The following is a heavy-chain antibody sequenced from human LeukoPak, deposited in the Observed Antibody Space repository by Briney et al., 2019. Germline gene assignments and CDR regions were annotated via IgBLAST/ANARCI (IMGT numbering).Heavy chain of an antibody. CDR1: GFTFSSYT. V-gene: IGHV3-21*04. J-gene: IGHJ4*02. CDR2: ISGSRGYT. CDR3: ATYRRAVYHGSRSDLFKY. Sequence: PGGSLRLSCAASGFTFSSYTMTWVRQAPGQGLEWISSISGSRGYTYYADSLKGRFTISRDNAKNSLYLQLNSLRAEDTAAYFCATYRRAVYHGSRSDLFKYWGQGTLVTVSS. D-gene: IGHD3-10*01.